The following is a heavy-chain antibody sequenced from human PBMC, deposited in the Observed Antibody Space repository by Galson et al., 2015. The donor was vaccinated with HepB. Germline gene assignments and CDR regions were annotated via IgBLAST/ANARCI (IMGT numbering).Heavy chain of an antibody. CDR2: IYYSGST. D-gene: IGHD5-12*01. J-gene: IGHJ2*01. Sequence: SETLSLTCTVSGGSISSYYWSWIRQPPGKGLEWIGYIYYSGSTNYNPSLKSRVTISVDTSKNQFSLKLSSVTAADTAVYYCARVIVATMVSNGWYFDLWGRGTLVTVSS. CDR3: ARVIVATMVSNGWYFDL. V-gene: IGHV4-59*01. CDR1: GGSISSYY.